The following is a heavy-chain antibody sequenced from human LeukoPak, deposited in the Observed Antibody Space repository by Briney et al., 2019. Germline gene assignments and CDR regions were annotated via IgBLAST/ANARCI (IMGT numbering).Heavy chain of an antibody. V-gene: IGHV4-39*07. CDR2: IYYSGST. CDR1: GGSISSSSYY. Sequence: ASETLSLTCTVSGGSISSSSYYWGWIRQPPGKGLEWIGSIYYSGSTNYNPSLKSRVTMSVDTSKNQFSLKLSSVTAADTAVYYCARIDRAVAGTIDYWGQGTLVTVSS. J-gene: IGHJ4*02. D-gene: IGHD6-19*01. CDR3: ARIDRAVAGTIDY.